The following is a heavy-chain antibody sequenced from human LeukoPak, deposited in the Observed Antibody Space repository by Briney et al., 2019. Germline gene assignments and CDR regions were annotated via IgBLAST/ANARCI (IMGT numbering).Heavy chain of an antibody. D-gene: IGHD6-19*01. V-gene: IGHV4-59*08. CDR2: IYHSGST. J-gene: IGHJ6*03. Sequence: SETLSLTCTVSGGSISSYYWSWIRQPPGKELEWIGSIYHSGSTYYNPSLKSRVTISVDTSKNQFSLRLTSVTAADTAVYYCARHAIWLAHHYYYMDVWSKGTTVTVSS. CDR3: ARHAIWLAHHYYYMDV. CDR1: GGSISSYY.